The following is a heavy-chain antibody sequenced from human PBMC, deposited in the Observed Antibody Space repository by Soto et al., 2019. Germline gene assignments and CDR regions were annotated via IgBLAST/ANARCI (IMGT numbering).Heavy chain of an antibody. CDR2: ISGSGGST. CDR1: GFTFSSYA. Sequence: PGGSLRLSCAASGFTFSSYAMSWVRQAPGKGLEWVSAISGSGGSTYYADSVKGRFTISRDNSKNTLYLQMNSLRAEDTAVYYCAKNLRFLEWSNPLFYMDFRGKGTSVTGSS. V-gene: IGHV3-23*01. J-gene: IGHJ6*03. D-gene: IGHD3-3*01. CDR3: AKNLRFLEWSNPLFYMDF.